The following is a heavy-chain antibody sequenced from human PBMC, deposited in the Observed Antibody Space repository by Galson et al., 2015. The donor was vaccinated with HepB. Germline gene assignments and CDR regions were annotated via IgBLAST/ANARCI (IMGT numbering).Heavy chain of an antibody. V-gene: IGHV3-30-3*01. CDR2: ISYDRSNK. Sequence: SLRLSCAASGFTFSSYAMHWVRQAPGKGLEWVAVISYDRSNKYYADSVKGRFTISRDNSKNTLYLQMNSLRAEDTAVYYCARAQYVLRFLEWAEKDAFDIWGQGTMVTVSS. J-gene: IGHJ3*02. CDR1: GFTFSSYA. D-gene: IGHD3-3*01. CDR3: ARAQYVLRFLEWAEKDAFDI.